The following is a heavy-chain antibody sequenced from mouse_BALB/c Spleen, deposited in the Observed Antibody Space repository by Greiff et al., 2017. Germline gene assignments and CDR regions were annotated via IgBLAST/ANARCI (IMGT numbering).Heavy chain of an antibody. V-gene: IGHV4-1*02. CDR3: ARERPYGNYIAY. CDR2: INPDSSTI. CDR1: GFDFSRYW. D-gene: IGHD2-1*01. J-gene: IGHJ3*01. Sequence: EVKLLESGGGLVQPGGSLKLSCAASGFDFSRYWMSWVRQAPGKGLEWIGEINPDSSTINYTPSLKDKFIISRDNAKNTLYLQMSKVRSEDTALYYCARERPYGNYIAYWGQGTLVTVSA.